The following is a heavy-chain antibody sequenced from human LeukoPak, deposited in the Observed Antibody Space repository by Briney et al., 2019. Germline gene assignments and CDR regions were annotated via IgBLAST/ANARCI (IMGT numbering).Heavy chain of an antibody. CDR3: AKDSGGSVLED. CDR1: GFIFSGSV. CDR2: ISYDGTNE. J-gene: IGHJ4*01. Sequence: GGSLRLSCAASGFIFSGSVMHWARQAPGKGLEWVAIISYDGTNENYGDSVKGRFTISRDNSKSTLYLHMNSLRHDDTAVYYCAKDSGGSVLEDWGHGSLVIVSS. D-gene: IGHD2-15*01. V-gene: IGHV3-30*18.